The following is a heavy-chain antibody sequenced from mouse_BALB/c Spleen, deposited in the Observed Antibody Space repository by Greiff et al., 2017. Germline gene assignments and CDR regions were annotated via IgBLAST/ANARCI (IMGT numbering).Heavy chain of an antibody. V-gene: IGHV1-54*01. Sequence: QVHVKQSGAELVRPGTSVKVSCKASGYAFTNYLIEWVKQRPGQGLEWIGVINPGSGGTNYNEKFKGKATLTADKSSSTAYMQLSSLTSDDSAVYFCARGGGYDFDYWGQGTTLTVSS. CDR3: ARGGGYDFDY. J-gene: IGHJ2*01. CDR1: GYAFTNYL. CDR2: INPGSGGT. D-gene: IGHD2-2*01.